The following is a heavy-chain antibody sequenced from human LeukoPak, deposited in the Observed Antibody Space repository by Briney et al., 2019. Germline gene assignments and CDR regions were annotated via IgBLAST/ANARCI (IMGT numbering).Heavy chain of an antibody. CDR1: GGSISSYH. CDR2: IYYSGRT. J-gene: IGHJ4*02. D-gene: IGHD4-17*01. CDR3: ARGDTVTEY. Sequence: SETLSLTCTVSGGSISSYHWSWFRQPPGRGLEWIGYIYYSGRTNYHPSLKSRVTISLETSKHQFALRLSSGPAAETAVYYCARGDTVTEYWGQGTMVTVPS. V-gene: IGHV4-59*01.